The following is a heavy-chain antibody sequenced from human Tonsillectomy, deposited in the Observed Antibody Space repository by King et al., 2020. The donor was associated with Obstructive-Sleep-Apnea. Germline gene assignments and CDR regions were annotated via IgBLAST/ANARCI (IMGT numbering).Heavy chain of an antibody. Sequence: VQLVESGGGLVKPGGSLRLSFAASGFTFSNAWRSWCRPAPGEGLEVDGRIKSKTVGGTTDYAAPVKGRFTISRDDSKNTLYLPMNSLKTEETAVYYCTTDLRYFDWPPDWFQHWGQGTLVTVSS. CDR2: IKSKTVGGTT. D-gene: IGHD3-9*01. V-gene: IGHV3-15*01. J-gene: IGHJ1*01. CDR1: GFTFSNAW. CDR3: TTDLRYFDWPPDWFQH.